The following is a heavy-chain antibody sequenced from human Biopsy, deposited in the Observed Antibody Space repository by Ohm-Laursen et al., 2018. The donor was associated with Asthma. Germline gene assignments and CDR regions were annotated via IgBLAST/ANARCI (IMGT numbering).Heavy chain of an antibody. V-gene: IGHV3-30-3*01. CDR3: ARDVMEWYLPAFDF. J-gene: IGHJ4*02. Sequence: SLRLSCAASGFTFRSYAMHRVRQAPGKGLEWVAVGGSYYDGGLKYYADSVNGRFTVSRDDSKNTLYLQMNSLRPDDTAVYYCARDVMEWYLPAFDFWGQGTLVTVSS. D-gene: IGHD3-3*01. CDR1: GFTFRSYA. CDR2: GGSYYDGGLK.